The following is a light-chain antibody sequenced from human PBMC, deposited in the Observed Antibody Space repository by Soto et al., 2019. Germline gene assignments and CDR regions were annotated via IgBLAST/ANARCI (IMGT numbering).Light chain of an antibody. CDR2: STN. CDR1: SGSVSTSYY. J-gene: IGLJ2*01. CDR3: VLYIGSGLLV. V-gene: IGLV8-61*01. Sequence: QTVVTQEPSFSVSPGGTVTLTCGLSSGSVSTSYYPSWYQQTPGQAPRTLIYSTNTRSSGVPDRFSGSIHGNKAALTITGAQTDDESDYCCVLYIGSGLLVFGRGTQLTVL.